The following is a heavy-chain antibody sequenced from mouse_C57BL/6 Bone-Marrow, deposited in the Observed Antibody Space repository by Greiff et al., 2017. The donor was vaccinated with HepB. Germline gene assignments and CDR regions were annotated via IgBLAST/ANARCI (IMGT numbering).Heavy chain of an antibody. CDR2: IDPNSGGT. Sequence: VQLQQPGAELVKPGASVKLSCKASGYTFTSYWMHWVKQRPGRGLEWIGRIDPNSGGTKYNEKFKSKATLTVDKPSSTAYMQLSSLTSEDSAVYYCATFITTVVEPVYFDYWGQGTTLTVSS. CDR3: ATFITTVVEPVYFDY. CDR1: GYTFTSYW. D-gene: IGHD1-1*01. J-gene: IGHJ2*01. V-gene: IGHV1-72*01.